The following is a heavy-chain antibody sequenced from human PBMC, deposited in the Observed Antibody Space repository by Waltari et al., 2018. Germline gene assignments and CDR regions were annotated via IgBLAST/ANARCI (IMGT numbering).Heavy chain of an antibody. J-gene: IGHJ3*02. V-gene: IGHV1-2*02. D-gene: IGHD3-10*01. CDR1: GYTFTDHY. Sequence: QVQLAQSGAEVKKPVASVKVSCKTSGYTFTDHYMHWVRQARGQVLEWVGRIDTKSGGTNDAQECEGRVTMTRDTSINTVSMELRRLRSDGTAVYYGVRGGLWWNSGYALDIWGQGTFVAVSS. CDR3: VRGGLWWNSGYALDI. CDR2: IDTKSGGT.